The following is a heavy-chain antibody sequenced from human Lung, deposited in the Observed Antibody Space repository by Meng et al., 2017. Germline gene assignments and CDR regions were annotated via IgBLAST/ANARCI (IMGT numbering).Heavy chain of an antibody. CDR3: ARGPTTMAHDFDY. D-gene: IGHD4-11*01. Sequence: QVQLQRCGEGLLKPSETLSLTCVVSVGSFSDYYWSWIRQPPGKGLEWIGEINHSGSTNYNPSLESRATISVDTSQNNLSLKLSSVTAADSAVYYCARGPTTMAHDFDYWGQGTLVTVSS. CDR1: VGSFSDYY. CDR2: INHSGST. V-gene: IGHV4-34*01. J-gene: IGHJ4*02.